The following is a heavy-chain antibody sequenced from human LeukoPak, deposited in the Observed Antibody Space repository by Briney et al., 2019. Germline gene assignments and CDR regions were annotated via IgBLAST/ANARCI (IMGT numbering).Heavy chain of an antibody. CDR2: IDPNSGGT. CDR3: ARDRNWGWDGSDAFDI. D-gene: IGHD7-27*01. Sequence: GASVKVSCKASGYTFTGYYMHWVRQAPGQGLEWMGWIDPNSGGTNYAQKFQGRVTMTRDTSISTAYMELSRLRSDDTAVYYCARDRNWGWDGSDAFDIWGQGTMVTVSS. J-gene: IGHJ3*02. CDR1: GYTFTGYY. V-gene: IGHV1-2*02.